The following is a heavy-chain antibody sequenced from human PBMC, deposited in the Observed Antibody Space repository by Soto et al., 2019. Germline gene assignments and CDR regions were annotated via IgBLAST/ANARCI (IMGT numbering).Heavy chain of an antibody. CDR2: TYYKSKWYY. D-gene: IGHD1-1*01. CDR1: VDSVSSNSAG. CDR3: ARGSWDDVSGHYYMDV. J-gene: IGHJ6*03. Sequence: SQTLSLTCDMSVDSVSSNSAGWNWIRQTPSRGLEWLGRTYYKSKWYYTYAASVKSRITVSPDTSKNQFSLQLTSVTPEDTAVYYCARGSWDDVSGHYYMDVWDKGTTVTVSS. V-gene: IGHV6-1*01.